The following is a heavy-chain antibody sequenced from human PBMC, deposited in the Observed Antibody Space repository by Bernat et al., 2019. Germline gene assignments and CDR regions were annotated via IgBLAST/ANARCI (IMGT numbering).Heavy chain of an antibody. CDR1: GFTVSSKY. V-gene: IGHV3-53*01. J-gene: IGHJ4*02. CDR2: IYSDGDT. CDR3: ARVSGGYDYYLDY. Sequence: EVQLVESVGNLIQPGGSLRLSCAASGFTVSSKYMSWVRQAPGKGLEWVSVIYSDGDTYYADSVKGRFTISRDSYKNTLYLQMNSLGTEDTAVYYCARVSGGYDYYLDYWGEGALVTVSS. D-gene: IGHD3-16*01.